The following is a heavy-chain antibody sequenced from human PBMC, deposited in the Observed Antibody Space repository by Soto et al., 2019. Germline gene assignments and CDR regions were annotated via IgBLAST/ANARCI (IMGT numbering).Heavy chain of an antibody. CDR2: IIPIFGTA. J-gene: IGHJ4*02. CDR1: GGTFSSYA. V-gene: IGHV1-69*13. D-gene: IGHD2-15*01. Sequence: SVKVSCKASGGTFSSYAISWVRQAPGQGLEWMGGIIPIFGTANYAQKFQGRVTITADESTSTAYMELSSLRSEDTAVYYCASMCSGGSCYSTSDYRGQRTPVTVSS. CDR3: ASMCSGGSCYSTSDY.